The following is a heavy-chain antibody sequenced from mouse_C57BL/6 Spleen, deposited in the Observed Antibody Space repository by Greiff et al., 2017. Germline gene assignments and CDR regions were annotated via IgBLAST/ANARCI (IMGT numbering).Heavy chain of an antibody. CDR2: INPSSGYT. Sequence: QVQLQQSGAELARPGASVKMSCKASGYTFTSYTMHWVHQRPGQGLEWIGYINPSSGYTKYNQKFKDKATLTADNSSSTAYMQLSSLTSEDSAVYYCAFYGSSYFDYWGQGTTLTVSS. CDR1: GYTFTSYT. CDR3: AFYGSSYFDY. V-gene: IGHV1-4*01. J-gene: IGHJ2*01. D-gene: IGHD1-1*01.